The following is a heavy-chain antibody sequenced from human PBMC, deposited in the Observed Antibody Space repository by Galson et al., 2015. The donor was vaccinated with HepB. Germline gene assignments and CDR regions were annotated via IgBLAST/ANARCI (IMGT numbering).Heavy chain of an antibody. CDR3: ARDKPPVTPGYYFDS. D-gene: IGHD4-17*01. CDR1: GFTFSGYW. Sequence: SLRLSCAASGFTFSGYWMSWVRQAPGKGLEWVANIKQHGSEKYYVDSVEGRFIISRDNTKNSLYLQMNSLRAEDTAVYYCARDKPPVTPGYYFDSGGQGTLLTVSS. CDR2: IKQHGSEK. J-gene: IGHJ4*02. V-gene: IGHV3-7*01.